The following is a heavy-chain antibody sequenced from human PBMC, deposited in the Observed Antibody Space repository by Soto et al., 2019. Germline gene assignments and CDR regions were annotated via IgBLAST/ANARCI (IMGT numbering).Heavy chain of an antibody. CDR3: ARNRRITMVRGVMGWFDP. CDR1: GGSISSSSYY. Sequence: QLQLQESGPGLVKPSESLSLTCTVSGGSISSSSYYWGWIRQPPGKGLEWIGSIYYSGSTYYNPSLNSRVTISVDTSKNQFSLKLSSVTAADTAVYYCARNRRITMVRGVMGWFDPWGQGTLVTVSS. CDR2: IYYSGST. D-gene: IGHD3-10*01. V-gene: IGHV4-39*01. J-gene: IGHJ5*02.